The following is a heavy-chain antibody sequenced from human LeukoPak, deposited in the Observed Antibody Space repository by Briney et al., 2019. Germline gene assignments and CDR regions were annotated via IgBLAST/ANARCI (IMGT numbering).Heavy chain of an antibody. CDR3: VKSPHASSSYFDY. CDR2: INSNGDIT. D-gene: IGHD6-13*01. J-gene: IGHJ4*02. CDR1: GSTFSSYA. Sequence: GGSLRLSCSASGSTFSSYAMHWVRQAPGKGLEYVSAINSNGDITDYADSVKGRFTISRDNSKNTLYLQMSSLRGEDTAVYYCVKSPHASSSYFDYWGQGTLVTVSS. V-gene: IGHV3-64D*09.